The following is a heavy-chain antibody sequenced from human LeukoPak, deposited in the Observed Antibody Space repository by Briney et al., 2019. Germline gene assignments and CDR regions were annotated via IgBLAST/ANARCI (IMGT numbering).Heavy chain of an antibody. V-gene: IGHV4-59*01. CDR1: GGSIRNYY. J-gene: IGHJ4*02. CDR2: IYYSGST. D-gene: IGHD1-26*01. Sequence: SETLSLTCTVSGGSIRNYYWSWIRQPPGKGREWIGYIYYSGSTNYNPSLKSRVTISVDTCKNQFSLNLTSVTAADTAVYYCARGAGEPAFFGYWGQGTLVTVSS. CDR3: ARGAGEPAFFGY.